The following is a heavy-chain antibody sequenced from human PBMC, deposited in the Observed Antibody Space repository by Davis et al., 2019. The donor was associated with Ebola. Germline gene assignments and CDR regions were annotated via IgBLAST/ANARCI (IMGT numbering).Heavy chain of an antibody. CDR2: IYYSGST. CDR3: ARYSREYYYGSGSYSNWFDP. CDR1: GGSISSYY. J-gene: IGHJ5*02. V-gene: IGHV4-59*08. D-gene: IGHD3-10*01. Sequence: SETLSLTCTVSGGSISSYYWRWIRQSPGKGLEWIGYIYYSGSTNYNPSLMSRVTMSQDTSKNQFSLKLSSVTAADTAMYYCARYSREYYYGSGSYSNWFDPWGQGTLVTVSS.